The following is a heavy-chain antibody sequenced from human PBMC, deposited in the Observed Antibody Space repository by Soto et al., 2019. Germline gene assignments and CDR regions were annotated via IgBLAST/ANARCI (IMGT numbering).Heavy chain of an antibody. J-gene: IGHJ4*02. CDR2: INPASQLR. Sequence: QVQLLQSGTEVKRPGSSAKVSCRASGVSFNSYGFAWVRQAPGRGLEWVGKINPASQLRNYQQSLQGRVTITADTSTRTAYMELSGLTSEDTAVYYCARMKLARLDHWGQGTLVTVSS. CDR3: ARMKLARLDH. CDR1: GVSFNSYG. V-gene: IGHV1-69*09.